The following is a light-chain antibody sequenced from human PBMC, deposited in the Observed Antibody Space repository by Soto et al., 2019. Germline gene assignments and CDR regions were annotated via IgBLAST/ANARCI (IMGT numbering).Light chain of an antibody. CDR2: WAS. V-gene: IGKV4-1*01. J-gene: IGKJ1*01. CDR3: QQYYTTPWT. CDR1: QSVLYSSNNKNY. Sequence: DIVMTQSPDSLAVSLGERATINCKSSQSVLYSSNNKNYLTWYQQKPGQPPKLLIYWASTRESGVPDRFSGSGSGTHFTLTISSLQAEDVAVYYCQQYYTTPWTFGQGTKVEIK.